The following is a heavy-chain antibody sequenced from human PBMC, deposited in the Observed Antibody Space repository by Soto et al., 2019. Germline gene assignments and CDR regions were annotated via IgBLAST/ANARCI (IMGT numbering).Heavy chain of an antibody. CDR2: IYYSGST. Sequence: QVQLQESGPGLVKPSQTLSLTCTVSGGSISSGGYYWSWIRQHPGKGLEWIGYIYYSGSTYYNPSLKSRVTISVETYKNQFSLKLSSVTAADTAVYYCARDVAHRNKRTFDYWGQGTLVTVSS. V-gene: IGHV4-31*03. CDR3: ARDVAHRNKRTFDY. J-gene: IGHJ4*02. CDR1: GGSISSGGYY. D-gene: IGHD3-16*02.